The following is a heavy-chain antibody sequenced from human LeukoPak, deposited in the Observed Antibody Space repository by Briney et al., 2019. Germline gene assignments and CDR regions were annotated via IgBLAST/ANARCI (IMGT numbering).Heavy chain of an antibody. CDR1: GFTFSNYS. Sequence: GGSLRLSCEASGFTFSNYSMNWVRQAPGKGLEWVSAISGSGGSTYYADSVKGRFTISRDNSKNTLYLQMNSLRAEDTAVYYCAKAPLEGYYDFWSGYYSSADPDAFDIWGQGTMVTVSS. CDR3: AKAPLEGYYDFWSGYYSSADPDAFDI. V-gene: IGHV3-23*01. CDR2: ISGSGGST. J-gene: IGHJ3*02. D-gene: IGHD3-3*01.